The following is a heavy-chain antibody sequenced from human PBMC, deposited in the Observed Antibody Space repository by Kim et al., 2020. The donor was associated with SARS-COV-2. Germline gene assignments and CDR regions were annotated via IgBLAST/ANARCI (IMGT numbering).Heavy chain of an antibody. V-gene: IGHV3-23*01. CDR1: GFTFSSHA. J-gene: IGHJ4*02. CDR2: ISANGGFT. Sequence: GGSLRLSCAASGFTFSSHAMRWFRQAPGKGLEWVSAISANGGFTIAADSVKGRFTISRDKSKNTLYLQMNSLRAEDTAVYFCAKDQGYGSGPDECWGQGTLVTVSS. D-gene: IGHD6-19*01. CDR3: AKDQGYGSGPDEC.